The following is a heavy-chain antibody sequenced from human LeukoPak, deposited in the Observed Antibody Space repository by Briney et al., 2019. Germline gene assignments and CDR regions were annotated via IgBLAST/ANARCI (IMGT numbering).Heavy chain of an antibody. V-gene: IGHV1-8*01. J-gene: IGHJ6*02. CDR2: MNPNNGNT. CDR3: ARGRRWYFYSGMDV. D-gene: IGHD6-13*01. Sequence: ASVKVSCKASGYTFTSYDINWVRRATGQGLEWMGWMNPNNGNTGYVQKFQGGVTMTRNTYISTAYMELSRLRSEDTAVYYCARGRRWYFYSGMDVWGHGTTVTVSS. CDR1: GYTFTSYD.